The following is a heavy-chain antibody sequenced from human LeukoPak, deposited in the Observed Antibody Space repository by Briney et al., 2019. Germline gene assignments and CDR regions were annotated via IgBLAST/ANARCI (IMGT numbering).Heavy chain of an antibody. CDR3: AREVYDSSGYYGN. CDR1: GFTFSSYN. D-gene: IGHD3-22*01. V-gene: IGHV3-48*01. J-gene: IGHJ4*02. Sequence: TGGSLRLSCAASGFTFSSYNMNWVRQAPGKGLEWISYISSSSTTIYYADSVKGRFTISRDNAKNSLYLQMNSLRAEDTAVYYCAREVYDSSGYYGNWGQGTLVTVSS. CDR2: ISSSSTTI.